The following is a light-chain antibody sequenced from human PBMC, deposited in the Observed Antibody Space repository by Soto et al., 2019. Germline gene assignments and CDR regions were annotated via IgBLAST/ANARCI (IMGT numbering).Light chain of an antibody. V-gene: IGKV3-20*01. Sequence: EIVLTQSPGTLSLSPGERATLSCRASQSVRSSYLAWYQQKPGQAPRLLIYGASSKATGIPDRFSGSGSGTDFTLTINRLAPEDFAVYYCQQYGSSPLTFGGGTKVEMK. CDR3: QQYGSSPLT. CDR1: QSVRSSY. J-gene: IGKJ4*01. CDR2: GAS.